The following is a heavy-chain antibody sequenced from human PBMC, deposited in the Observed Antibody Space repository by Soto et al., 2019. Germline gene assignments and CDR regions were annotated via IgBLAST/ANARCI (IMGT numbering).Heavy chain of an antibody. Sequence: SETLSLTCTVSGGSVSSGAYYWTWIRQRPGKGLEWIGYIYYSGSTYYSPSLKSRLSISLDTSKNQFSLRLSSVTAADTAMYYGARARLRAVYAFDIWGQGTMVTVSS. CDR1: GGSVSSGAYY. D-gene: IGHD5-12*01. CDR3: ARARLRAVYAFDI. J-gene: IGHJ3*02. V-gene: IGHV4-31*03. CDR2: IYYSGST.